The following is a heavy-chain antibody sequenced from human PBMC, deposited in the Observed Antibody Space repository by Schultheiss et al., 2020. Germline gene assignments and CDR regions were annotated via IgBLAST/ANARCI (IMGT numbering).Heavy chain of an antibody. J-gene: IGHJ5*02. D-gene: IGHD6-13*01. CDR2: IYTSGST. V-gene: IGHV4-4*07. Sequence: SETLSLTCAVYGGSFSGYYWSWIRQPAGKGLEWIGRIYTSGSTNYNPSLKSRVTMSVDTSKNQFSLKLSSVTAADTAVYYCAKDIPGYSSSSHWFDPWGQGTLVTIAS. CDR3: AKDIPGYSSSSHWFDP. CDR1: GGSFSGYY.